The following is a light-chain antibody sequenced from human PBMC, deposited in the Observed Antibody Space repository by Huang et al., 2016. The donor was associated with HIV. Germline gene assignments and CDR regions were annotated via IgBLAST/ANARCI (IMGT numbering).Light chain of an antibody. CDR1: QSISSSF. CDR2: SAS. J-gene: IGKJ2*01. CDR3: HQYGSSPPNT. V-gene: IGKV3-20*01. Sequence: IVLTQSPGTLSLSPGARATLSCRASQSISSSFLAWFQQKPGQAPRLLIYSASSRAAGNPDRFGGSGYGTDFTLTINRLEPEDSAVYYCHQYGSSPPNTFGQGTKLEIK.